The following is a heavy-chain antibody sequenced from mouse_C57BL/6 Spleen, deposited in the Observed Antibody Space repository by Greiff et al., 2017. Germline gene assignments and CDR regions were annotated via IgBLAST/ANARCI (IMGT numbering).Heavy chain of an antibody. J-gene: IGHJ1*03. Sequence: QVQLQQPGAELVRPGSSVKLSCKASGYTFTSYWMDWVKQRPGQGLEWIGNIYPSDSETHYNQKFKDKATLTVDKSSSTAYMQLSSLTSEDSAVYDCARRYGSSYGYFDVWGTGTTVTVSS. D-gene: IGHD1-1*01. CDR3: ARRYGSSYGYFDV. V-gene: IGHV1-61*01. CDR2: IYPSDSET. CDR1: GYTFTSYW.